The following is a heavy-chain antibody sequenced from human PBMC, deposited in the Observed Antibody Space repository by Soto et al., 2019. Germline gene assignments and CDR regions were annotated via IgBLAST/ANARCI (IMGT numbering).Heavy chain of an antibody. J-gene: IGHJ5*02. CDR2: INQDGSER. Sequence: GSLRLSCTVSGFNFYDYWMSWVRQAPGEGLEWVANINQDGSERYYVDSVKGRFTISRDNAKRSLYLQMNSLRVEDTAVYYCAREDRWGRGTLVTVSS. CDR3: AREDR. CDR1: GFNFYDYW. V-gene: IGHV3-7*01.